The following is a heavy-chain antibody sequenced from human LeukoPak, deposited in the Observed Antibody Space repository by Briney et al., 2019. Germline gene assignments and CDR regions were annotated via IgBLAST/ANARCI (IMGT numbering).Heavy chain of an antibody. D-gene: IGHD3-22*01. Sequence: SETLSLTCTVSGDSISSGGYYWTWIRQHPGKGLEWIGYIHYSGSTHYNPSLKSRVVISVDTSQNQFSLKLSSVTAADTAVYYCVRGPDYYDSRGYYWHFDYWGQGTLVTVSS. CDR1: GDSISSGGYY. V-gene: IGHV4-31*03. J-gene: IGHJ4*02. CDR3: VRGPDYYDSRGYYWHFDY. CDR2: IHYSGST.